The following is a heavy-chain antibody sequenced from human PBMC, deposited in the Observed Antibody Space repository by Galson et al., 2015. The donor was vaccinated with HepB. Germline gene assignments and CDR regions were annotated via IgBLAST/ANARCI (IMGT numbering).Heavy chain of an antibody. D-gene: IGHD3-3*01. CDR1: GYTFTSYG. V-gene: IGHV1-18*01. Sequence: SVKVSCKASGYTFTSYGISWVRQAPGQGLEWMGWISAYNGNTNYAQKLQGRVTMTTDTSTSTAYMELRSLGSDDTAVYYCARDGGRMELRFLEINGGGVIRWFDPWGQGTLVTVSS. J-gene: IGHJ5*02. CDR2: ISAYNGNT. CDR3: ARDGGRMELRFLEINGGGVIRWFDP.